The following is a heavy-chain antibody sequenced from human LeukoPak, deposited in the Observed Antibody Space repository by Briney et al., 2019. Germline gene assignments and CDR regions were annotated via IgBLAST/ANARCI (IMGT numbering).Heavy chain of an antibody. CDR1: GGSISSSSYY. Sequence: SETLSLTCTVSGGSISSSSYYWGWIRQPPGKGLEWIGSIYYSGSTYYNPSLKSRVTISVDTSKNQFSLKLSSVTAADTAVYYCARGFDRQSFDIWGQGTMVTVSS. J-gene: IGHJ3*02. D-gene: IGHD3-22*01. V-gene: IGHV4-39*01. CDR3: ARGFDRQSFDI. CDR2: IYYSGST.